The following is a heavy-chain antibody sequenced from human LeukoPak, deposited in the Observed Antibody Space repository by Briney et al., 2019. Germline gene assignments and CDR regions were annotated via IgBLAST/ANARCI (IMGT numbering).Heavy chain of an antibody. J-gene: IGHJ4*02. CDR3: ARDRSRYSGSGNGFDY. Sequence: GGSLRLSCAASGFTFSSYWMSWVRQAPGKGLEWVANIKQDGSEKYHVGSVKGRFTISRDNAKNSLYLQMNSLRAEDTAIYYCARDRSRYSGSGNGFDYWGQGTLVTVSS. CDR2: IKQDGSEK. CDR1: GFTFSSYW. D-gene: IGHD3-10*01. V-gene: IGHV3-7*01.